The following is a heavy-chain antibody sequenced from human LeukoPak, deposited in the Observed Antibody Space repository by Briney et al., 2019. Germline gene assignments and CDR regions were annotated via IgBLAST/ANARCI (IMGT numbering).Heavy chain of an antibody. CDR2: INPNSGGT. J-gene: IGHJ6*02. D-gene: IGHD2-2*01. Sequence: GASVKVSCKASGYTFTGYYMHWVRQAPGQGLEWMGRINPNSGGTNYAQKFQGRVTMTRDTSISTAYMELSRLRSDDTAVYYCARSGGYCSSTSCYRPGYYGMDVWGQGTTVTVSS. V-gene: IGHV1-2*06. CDR3: ARSGGYCSSTSCYRPGYYGMDV. CDR1: GYTFTGYY.